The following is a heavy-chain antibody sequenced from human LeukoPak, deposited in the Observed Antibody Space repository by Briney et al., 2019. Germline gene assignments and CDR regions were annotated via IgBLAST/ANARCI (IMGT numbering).Heavy chain of an antibody. CDR1: GYTFTSYA. J-gene: IGHJ3*02. CDR2: INPNSGGT. Sequence: ASVKVSCKASGYTFTSYAMNWVRQAPGQGLEWMGWINPNSGGTNYAQKFQGRVTMTRDTSISTAYMELSRLRSDDTAVYYCARGVATIPDADAFDIWGQGTMVTVSS. CDR3: ARGVATIPDADAFDI. D-gene: IGHD5-24*01. V-gene: IGHV1-2*02.